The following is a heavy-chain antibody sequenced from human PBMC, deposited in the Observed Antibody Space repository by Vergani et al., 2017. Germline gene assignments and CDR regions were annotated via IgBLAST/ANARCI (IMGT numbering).Heavy chain of an antibody. CDR3: AKANPRNSGYDYLYYYHAMDV. D-gene: IGHD5-12*01. Sequence: EVQLLESGGDLVQPGGSLRLSCAASGFTFNHYAMNWVRQAPGKGLEWVSGISGSGGRQYYAGSVKGRFTISRDSSKNTLYLQMNSLSAGDTAVYYCAKANPRNSGYDYLYYYHAMDVWGQGTTVTVSS. CDR2: ISGSGGRQ. J-gene: IGHJ6*02. V-gene: IGHV3-23*01. CDR1: GFTFNHYA.